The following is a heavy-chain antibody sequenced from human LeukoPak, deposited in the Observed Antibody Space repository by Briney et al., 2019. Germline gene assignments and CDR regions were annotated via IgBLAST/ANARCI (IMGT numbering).Heavy chain of an antibody. CDR2: ISYVGSNK. Sequence: PGGSLRLSCAASGFTFISYAMHWVRQAPGKGLEWVSVISYVGSNKYYADSVKGRFTISRDNSKNMLYLQMNSLRAEDTVVYYCARELIDPTAIVPFFDYWGQGTLVTVSS. D-gene: IGHD5-18*01. CDR3: ARELIDPTAIVPFFDY. V-gene: IGHV3-30-3*01. CDR1: GFTFISYA. J-gene: IGHJ4*02.